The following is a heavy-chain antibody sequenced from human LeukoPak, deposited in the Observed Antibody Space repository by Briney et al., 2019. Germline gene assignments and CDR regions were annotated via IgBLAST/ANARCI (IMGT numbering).Heavy chain of an antibody. J-gene: IGHJ4*02. V-gene: IGHV4-4*02. Sequence: PSETLSLTCAVSGGSISSSNWWSWVRQPPGKGLEWIGEIYHSGSTNYNPSLKSRVTISVDKSKNQFSLKLSSVTAAVTAVYYCARASHDYGDYSHFDYWGQGTLVTVSS. CDR3: ARASHDYGDYSHFDY. CDR2: IYHSGST. CDR1: GGSISSSNW. D-gene: IGHD4-17*01.